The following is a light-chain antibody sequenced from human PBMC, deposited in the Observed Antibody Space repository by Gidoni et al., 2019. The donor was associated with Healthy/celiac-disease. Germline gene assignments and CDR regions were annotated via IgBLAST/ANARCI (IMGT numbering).Light chain of an antibody. CDR1: QSISSW. Sequence: DIHITQSPSTLSASVGDRVTITCRASQSISSWVAWYQQKPGKAPKLLIYKASSLESGVPSRFSGSGSGTEFTLTISSLQPDDFATYYCQQYNSYSRTFGQGTKVEIK. CDR3: QQYNSYSRT. J-gene: IGKJ1*01. CDR2: KAS. V-gene: IGKV1-5*03.